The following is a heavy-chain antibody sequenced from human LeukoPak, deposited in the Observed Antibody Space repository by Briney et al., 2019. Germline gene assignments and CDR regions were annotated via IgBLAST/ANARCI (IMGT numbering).Heavy chain of an antibody. D-gene: IGHD3-10*01. Sequence: GESLKISCKGSGYSFASYWIGWVRQMPGEGLEWMGIIDPDDSDTRYSPSFEGQVTISADKSFSTAYLQWSSLKASDAAMYYCARQTSMGRSGDYWGQGTLVTVSS. V-gene: IGHV5-51*01. J-gene: IGHJ4*02. CDR1: GYSFASYW. CDR3: ARQTSMGRSGDY. CDR2: IDPDDSDT.